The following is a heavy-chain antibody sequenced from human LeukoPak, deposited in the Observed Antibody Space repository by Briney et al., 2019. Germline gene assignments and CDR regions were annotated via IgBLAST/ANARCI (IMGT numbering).Heavy chain of an antibody. J-gene: IGHJ4*02. D-gene: IGHD4-17*01. CDR1: GYTFTSFG. CDR2: ISAKKGYT. V-gene: IGHV1-18*04. Sequence: GASVKVSCKASGYTFTSFGISWVRQAPGQGLEWMGWISAKKGYTNYAQKLQGRVTMTTDTSTSTAYMELRSLRSDDTAVYYCARDPDGDYDFDYWGQGTLVTVSS. CDR3: ARDPDGDYDFDY.